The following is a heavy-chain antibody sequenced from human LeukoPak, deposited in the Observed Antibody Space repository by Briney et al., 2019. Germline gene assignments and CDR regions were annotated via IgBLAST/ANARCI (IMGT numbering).Heavy chain of an antibody. CDR3: AKPRLRGGYLFDY. D-gene: IGHD5-12*01. J-gene: IGHJ4*02. V-gene: IGHV3-30*18. Sequence: ARTLSLSCAASGFTFSSYGMHWVRQAPGKGLEWMAGVSGDGGNKYYEYSVRGRFTISRDNSKNTLYLQMSSLRDEHTAVYYCAKPRLRGGYLFDYWRQGTLVTVSS. CDR1: GFTFSSYG. CDR2: VSGDGGNK.